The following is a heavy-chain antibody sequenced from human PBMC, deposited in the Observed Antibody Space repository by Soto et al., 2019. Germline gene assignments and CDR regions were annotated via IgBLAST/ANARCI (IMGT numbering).Heavy chain of an antibody. CDR1: GYKFGSAW. CDR3: ARRSKSGGGDYFDY. D-gene: IGHD2-21*01. J-gene: IGHJ4*02. Sequence: GESLKISCKGVGYKFGSAWIGWVRQMPGKGLEWMGIIKPGTSDIRYSPSCRGHVTISADEAVSSAYLQWSSLKAADTAIYYCARRSKSGGGDYFDYWGQGTLVTVSP. CDR2: IKPGTSDI. V-gene: IGHV5-51*01.